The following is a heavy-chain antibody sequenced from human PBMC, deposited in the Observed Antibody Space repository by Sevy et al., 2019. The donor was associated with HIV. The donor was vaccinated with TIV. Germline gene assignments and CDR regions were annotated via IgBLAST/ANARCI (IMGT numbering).Heavy chain of an antibody. CDR1: GYTFTTYG. Sequence: ASVKVSCSASGYTFTTYGISWVRQAPGQGLEWMGWISAYNGNTNYAQKFRGRVIMTTDTSTSTAYTELRSLRSDDTAWYDWARDVYSLNDCGDHAQFYYYFHMDVWGTGTTVTVSS. J-gene: IGHJ6*03. CDR2: ISAYNGNT. D-gene: IGHD2-21*02. V-gene: IGHV1-18*01. CDR3: ARDVYSLNDCGDHAQFYYYFHMDV.